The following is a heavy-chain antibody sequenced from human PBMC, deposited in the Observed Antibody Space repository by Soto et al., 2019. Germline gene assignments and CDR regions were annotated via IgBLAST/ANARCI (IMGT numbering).Heavy chain of an antibody. CDR3: ARRGSSSPSSGMDV. J-gene: IGHJ6*02. Sequence: SETLSLTCTVSGGSISSYYWSWIRQPPGKGLEWIGYIYYSGSTNYNPSLKSRVTISVDTSKNQFSLKLSSVTAADTAVYYCARRGSSSPSSGMDVWGQGTTVTVSS. CDR2: IYYSGST. V-gene: IGHV4-59*01. D-gene: IGHD6-6*01. CDR1: GGSISSYY.